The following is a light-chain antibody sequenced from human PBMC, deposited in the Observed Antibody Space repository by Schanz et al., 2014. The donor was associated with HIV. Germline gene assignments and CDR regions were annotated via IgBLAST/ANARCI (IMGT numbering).Light chain of an antibody. V-gene: IGLV1-44*01. CDR3: ATWDGSLVL. J-gene: IGLJ2*01. CDR2: NDN. Sequence: QSVLTQPPSASGTPGQRVTISCSGISSKLGQNLISWYQHLPGTAPKLLIYNDNRRPSGVPDRFSGSKSCTSASLAIGGLQSEDEGDYICATWDGSLVLFGGGAQLTVL. CDR1: SSKLGQNL.